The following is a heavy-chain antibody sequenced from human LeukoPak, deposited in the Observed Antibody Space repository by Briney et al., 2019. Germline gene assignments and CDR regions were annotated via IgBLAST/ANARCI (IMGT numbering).Heavy chain of an antibody. CDR2: ISSSTSYI. Sequence: RSGGSLRLSCAASEFTFSSYHMNWVRQAPGKGLECVSFISSSTSYIYYADSVKGRFTISRDNAKNSLYLQMNSLRVEDTAVYYCARGPLGGYNSAWFDPWGQGTLVTVSS. D-gene: IGHD5-24*01. V-gene: IGHV3-21*01. CDR1: EFTFSSYH. J-gene: IGHJ5*02. CDR3: ARGPLGGYNSAWFDP.